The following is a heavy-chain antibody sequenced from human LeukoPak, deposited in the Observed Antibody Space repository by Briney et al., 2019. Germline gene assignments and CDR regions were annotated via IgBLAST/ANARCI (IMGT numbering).Heavy chain of an antibody. Sequence: ASVKVSCKASGYTLTGYYMHWVRQAPGHGLEWIGWINPNSGGTNYAQKFQGKVTMTRDTPISTAYMELSRLRSDDTAVYYCARPQDFGLTGMNAFDIWGQGTMVTVSS. CDR2: INPNSGGT. CDR1: GYTLTGYY. D-gene: IGHD7-27*01. CDR3: ARPQDFGLTGMNAFDI. V-gene: IGHV1-2*02. J-gene: IGHJ3*02.